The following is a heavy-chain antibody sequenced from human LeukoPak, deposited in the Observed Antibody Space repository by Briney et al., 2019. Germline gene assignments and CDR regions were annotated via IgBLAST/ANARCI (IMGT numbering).Heavy chain of an antibody. V-gene: IGHV3-23*01. CDR1: GFTFSSYA. CDR3: AKGYDSSGYYYFQH. CDR2: ISGSGGST. J-gene: IGHJ1*01. Sequence: GGSLRLSCAASGFTFSSYAMSWVRQVPGKGLEWVSAISGSGGSTYYADSVKGRFTISRDNSKNTLYLQMNSLRAEDTAVYYCAKGYDSSGYYYFQHWGQGTLVTVSS. D-gene: IGHD3-22*01.